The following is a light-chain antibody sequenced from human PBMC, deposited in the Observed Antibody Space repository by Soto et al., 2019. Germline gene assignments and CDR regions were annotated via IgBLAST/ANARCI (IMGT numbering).Light chain of an antibody. CDR3: QQYDNRPLT. Sequence: EILMTQSPATLSGSLGDRVTLSCRASQAVSNYLTWYQQKPGQAPRLLIYDASTQDPGIPARFSGSGSGTELTLTISSLQPEDIAEYYCQQYDNRPLTFGGGTKVEIK. CDR1: QAVSNY. J-gene: IGKJ4*01. CDR2: DAS. V-gene: IGKV1-33*01.